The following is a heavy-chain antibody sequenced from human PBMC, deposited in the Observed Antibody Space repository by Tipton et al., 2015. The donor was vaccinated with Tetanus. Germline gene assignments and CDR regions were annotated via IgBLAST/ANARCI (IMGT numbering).Heavy chain of an antibody. CDR1: GGSLTSGTYY. V-gene: IGHV4-39*02. J-gene: IGHJ4*02. CDR2: INPRGST. CDR3: ARPIKQWLVPVDS. D-gene: IGHD6-19*01. Sequence: TLSLTCTVSGGSLTSGTYYWGWIRQPPGKGLEWIGEINPRGSTNYNPSLKSRVTISLDTSKTHFYLNPSSVTAADTAVYYCARPIKQWLVPVDSWGQGTLVTVSS.